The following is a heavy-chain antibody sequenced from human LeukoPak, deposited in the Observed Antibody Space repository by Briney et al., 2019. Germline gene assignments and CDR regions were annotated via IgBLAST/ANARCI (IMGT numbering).Heavy chain of an antibody. J-gene: IGHJ4*02. V-gene: IGHV4-39*01. Sequence: SETLSLTCTVSGGSISSSSYYWGWIRQPPGKGLEWIGSICYSGSTYYNPSPKSRVTISVDTSKNQFSLKLSSVTAADTAVYYCARVFKGYWGQGTLVTVSS. CDR2: ICYSGST. CDR1: GGSISSSSYY. CDR3: ARVFKGY.